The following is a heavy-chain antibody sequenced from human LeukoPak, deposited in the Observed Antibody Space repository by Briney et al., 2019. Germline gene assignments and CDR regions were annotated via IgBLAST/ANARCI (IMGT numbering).Heavy chain of an antibody. CDR2: IYYSGST. J-gene: IGHJ6*03. V-gene: IGHV4-59*11. Sequence: PSETLSLTCTVSGGSISSHYWSWIRRPPGMGLEWIGYIYYSGSTNYNPSLKSRITISVDTSKNQFSLKLNSVTAADTAVYYCARGVLNYSGYNYYYYLDVWGKGTTVTVSS. CDR3: ARGVLNYSGYNYYYYLDV. CDR1: GGSISSHY. D-gene: IGHD4-11*01.